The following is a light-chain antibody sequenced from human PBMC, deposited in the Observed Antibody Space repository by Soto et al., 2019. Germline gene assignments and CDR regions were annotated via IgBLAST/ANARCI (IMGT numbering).Light chain of an antibody. Sequence: QSGLTQPPSASGSPGKSVTISCTGSSRDFATYSYVSWYQQYPGKAPKLILYDVRNRPSGVSDRFSGSKSGNTASLTVSGLQAEDEADYYCQVWDSGSDEGVFGGGTKLTVL. CDR2: DVR. CDR3: QVWDSGSDEGV. J-gene: IGLJ3*02. V-gene: IGLV2-8*01. CDR1: SRDFATYSY.